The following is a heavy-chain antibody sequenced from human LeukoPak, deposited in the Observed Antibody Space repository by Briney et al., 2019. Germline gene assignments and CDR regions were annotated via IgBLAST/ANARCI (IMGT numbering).Heavy chain of an antibody. CDR2: ISGSGGST. J-gene: IGHJ4*02. CDR3: AKYGSYYDFWSGYPFDY. V-gene: IGHV3-23*01. Sequence: GGSLRLSCAASGFTFSSYAMSWVRQAPGKGLEWVSAISGSGGSTYYADSVKGRFTISRDNSKNTLYLQMNSLRAEDTAVYYCAKYGSYYDFWSGYPFDYWGQGTLVTVSS. CDR1: GFTFSSYA. D-gene: IGHD3-3*01.